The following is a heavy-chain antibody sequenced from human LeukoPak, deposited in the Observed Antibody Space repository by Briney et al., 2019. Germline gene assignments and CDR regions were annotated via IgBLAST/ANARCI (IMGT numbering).Heavy chain of an antibody. J-gene: IGHJ4*02. CDR2: IIPIFGTA. D-gene: IGHD3-22*01. Sequence: ASVKVSCKASGGTFSSYAISWVRQDPGQGLEWMGGIIPIFGTANYAQKFQRRVTITTDESTSTAYMELSSLRSEDTAVYYCARSRVPDYYDSSGYYYDYWGQGTLVTVSS. CDR3: ARSRVPDYYDSSGYYYDY. CDR1: GGTFSSYA. V-gene: IGHV1-69*05.